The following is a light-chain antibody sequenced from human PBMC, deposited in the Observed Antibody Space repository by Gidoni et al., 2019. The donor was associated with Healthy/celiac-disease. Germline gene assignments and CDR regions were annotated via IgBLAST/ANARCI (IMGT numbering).Light chain of an antibody. CDR1: QSVSSSY. Sequence: EIVLTQSPGTLSLSPGERATLSCRASQSVSSSYLAWYQQKPGQAPRLLIYGASSRANGIPDRCSGSGSGTDFTLTISRLEPEDFAVYYCQQYGSSPWTFXXXTKVEIK. J-gene: IGKJ1*01. V-gene: IGKV3-20*01. CDR3: QQYGSSPWT. CDR2: GAS.